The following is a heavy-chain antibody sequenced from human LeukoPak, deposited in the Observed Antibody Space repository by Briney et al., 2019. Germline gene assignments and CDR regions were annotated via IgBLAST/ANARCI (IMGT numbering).Heavy chain of an antibody. V-gene: IGHV3-23*01. CDR2: ISGSGGST. CDR1: GYPFNRYA. J-gene: IGHJ6*02. Sequence: GGSLTLSCAASGYPFNRYATRWVPRATGKGLEWVTAISGSGGSTYYAVSVKGRFTVSRDNLKHTLYLQMNSLRAEDTAVYYGAKSRAVVPAAPRRAYYDYGMDVWGQGTTVTVSS. D-gene: IGHD2-2*01. CDR3: AKSRAVVPAAPRRAYYDYGMDV.